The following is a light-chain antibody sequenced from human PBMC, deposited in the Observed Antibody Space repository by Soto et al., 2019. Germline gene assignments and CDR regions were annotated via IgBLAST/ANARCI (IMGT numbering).Light chain of an antibody. CDR1: SGHSDYA. Sequence: QLVVTQSPSASASLGASVSFTCTLDSGHSDYAIAWHQQRPERGPQYLMKVNHDGTHKKGDGIPDRFSGSSSGAERYLTISSLQSEDEAEYYCQTWGTDTRVFGGGTQLTVL. CDR3: QTWGTDTRV. CDR2: VNHDGTH. V-gene: IGLV4-69*01. J-gene: IGLJ3*02.